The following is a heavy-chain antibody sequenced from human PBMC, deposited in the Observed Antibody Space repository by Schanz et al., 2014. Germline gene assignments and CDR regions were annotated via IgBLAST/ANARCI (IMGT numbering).Heavy chain of an antibody. CDR2: IYYSGTT. CDR3: ARSRSSTRSDY. D-gene: IGHD2-2*01. V-gene: IGHV4-31*03. J-gene: IGHJ4*02. CDR1: GGSISSGGYY. Sequence: QVPLQESGPGLVKPSQTLSLTCTVSGGSISSGGYYWSWIRQHPGKGLEWIGYIYYSGTTYYSPSLKSRITRSVDTSKNQFSLKLSSVTAADTAVYYCARSRSSTRSDYWGQGTLVTVSS.